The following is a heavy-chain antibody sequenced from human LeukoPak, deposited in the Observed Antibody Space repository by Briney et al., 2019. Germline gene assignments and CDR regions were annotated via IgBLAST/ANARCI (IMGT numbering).Heavy chain of an antibody. V-gene: IGHV3-21*01. D-gene: IGHD2-2*01. J-gene: IGHJ4*02. CDR2: ISTSSSYI. Sequence: GGSLRLSCAASGFTFCSYSMNWVRQAPGKGLEWVSSISTSSSYIYYADSVKGRFTISRDNAKNSLYLQMNSLRAEDTAVYYCARARDIVVVPAAMVDYWGQGTLVTVSS. CDR1: GFTFCSYS. CDR3: ARARDIVVVPAAMVDY.